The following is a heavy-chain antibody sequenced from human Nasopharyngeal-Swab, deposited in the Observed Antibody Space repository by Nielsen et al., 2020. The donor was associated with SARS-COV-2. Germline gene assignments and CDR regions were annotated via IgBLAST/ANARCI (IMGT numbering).Heavy chain of an antibody. Sequence: GESLKISCAASGFTFSSYAMSWVRQAPGKGLEWVSAISGSGGSTYYADSVKGRFTISRDNSKNTLYLQMNSLRAEDTAVYHCADSRTSIFASWGQGTLVTVSS. CDR2: ISGSGGST. D-gene: IGHD3-3*01. CDR3: ADSRTSIFAS. V-gene: IGHV3-23*01. J-gene: IGHJ5*02. CDR1: GFTFSSYA.